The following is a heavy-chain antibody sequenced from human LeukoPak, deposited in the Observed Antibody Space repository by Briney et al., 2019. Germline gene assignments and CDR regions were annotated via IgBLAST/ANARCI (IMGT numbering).Heavy chain of an antibody. Sequence: PGTSLRLPCAASGFTFSSFAMHWVRRTPGKGLEWLAVISDNGKDKYYADSVKGRYTISRDNSKNTVYLQMNTLGHEDTAVHYCARALGGSSWNHNSYYMDVWGKGTTVTVSS. D-gene: IGHD6-13*01. V-gene: IGHV3-30*07. CDR2: ISDNGKDK. CDR1: GFTFSSFA. J-gene: IGHJ6*03. CDR3: ARALGGSSWNHNSYYMDV.